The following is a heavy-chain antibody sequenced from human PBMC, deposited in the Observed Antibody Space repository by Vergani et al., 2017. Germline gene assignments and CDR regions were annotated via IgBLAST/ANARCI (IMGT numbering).Heavy chain of an antibody. CDR2: IKQDGSEK. J-gene: IGHJ4*02. V-gene: IGHV3-7*01. CDR1: GFTFSSYW. Sequence: EVQLVESGGGLVQPGGSLRLSCAASGFTFSSYWMSWVRQAPGKGLEWVANIKQDGSEKYYVDSVKGRFTISRDNAKNSLYLQMNSLRAEDTAVYYCARCPRWDSSSWLPFDYWGQGTLVTVSS. D-gene: IGHD6-6*01. CDR3: ARCPRWDSSSWLPFDY.